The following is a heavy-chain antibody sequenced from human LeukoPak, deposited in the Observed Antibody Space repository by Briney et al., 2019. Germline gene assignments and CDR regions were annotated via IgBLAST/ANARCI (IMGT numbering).Heavy chain of an antibody. Sequence: PGGSLRLSCAASGFTVSSNYMSWVCQAPGKGLEWVSVIYSGGSRYYADSVKGRFTISRDNSKNTMYLQMNSLRAEDTAVYYCARDEEADYGDYGASFDYWGQGTLVTVSS. D-gene: IGHD4-17*01. CDR1: GFTVSSNY. J-gene: IGHJ4*02. CDR2: IYSGGSR. V-gene: IGHV3-53*01. CDR3: ARDEEADYGDYGASFDY.